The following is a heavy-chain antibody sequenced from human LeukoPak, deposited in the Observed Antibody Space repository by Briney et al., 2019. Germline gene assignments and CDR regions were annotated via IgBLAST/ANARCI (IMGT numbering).Heavy chain of an antibody. D-gene: IGHD3-3*01. Sequence: ASVKVSCKTSGYTFTGHFMNWVRQAPEQGLEWMGWIKPKSGATAYAQKFQGRVTMTRDTAINTAYLEVGGLTPDDTALYYCARVREWEEISGAIPDYFDYWGQGTLITVSS. V-gene: IGHV1-2*02. J-gene: IGHJ4*02. CDR3: ARVREWEEISGAIPDYFDY. CDR1: GYTFTGHF. CDR2: IKPKSGAT.